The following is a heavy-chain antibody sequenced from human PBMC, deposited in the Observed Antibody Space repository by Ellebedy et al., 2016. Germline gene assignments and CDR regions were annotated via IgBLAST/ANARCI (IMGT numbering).Heavy chain of an antibody. Sequence: SQTLSLTCAISGDSVSSNRAAWIWIRQSPSRGLEWLGRTYYRSKWYNDYAVSVKSRITINPDTSKNQFSLQLHSVTPEDTAMYYCARAAALADDFYFGMDVWGPGTTVTVSS. CDR1: GDSVSSNRAA. CDR3: ARAAALADDFYFGMDV. V-gene: IGHV6-1*01. J-gene: IGHJ6*02. CDR2: TYYRSKWYN. D-gene: IGHD6-19*01.